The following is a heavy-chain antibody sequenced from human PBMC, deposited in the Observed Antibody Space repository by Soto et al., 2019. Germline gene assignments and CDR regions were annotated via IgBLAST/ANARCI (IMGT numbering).Heavy chain of an antibody. CDR1: GYTFTDFV. D-gene: IGHD2-21*02. CDR3: ARLSCDGDCYSRQSPY. V-gene: IGHV1-3*01. J-gene: IGHJ4*02. CDR2: INAGYGNT. Sequence: QVQLVQSGAEVKKPGAPVKFSCKPSGYTFTDFVIHWVRQAPGQSLEWMGWINAGYGNTKYSQKFPGRVTITRDTSATTAYMDLNNLRSEDTAAYYCARLSCDGDCYSRQSPYWGQGTLVTVSS.